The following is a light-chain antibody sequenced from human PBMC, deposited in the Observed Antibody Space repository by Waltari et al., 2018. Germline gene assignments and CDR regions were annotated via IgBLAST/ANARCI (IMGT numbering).Light chain of an antibody. CDR1: QNVGTW. Sequence: DIQMSQSPSTLSASVGDRVTISSRASQNVGTWLAWYKQKPGKAPKLLIYMASSLESGVPSRFSGSGSGTEFPLTISSLQPDDFATYSCQQYSSFSTFGQGTKV. CDR2: MAS. J-gene: IGKJ2*01. V-gene: IGKV1-5*03. CDR3: QQYSSFST.